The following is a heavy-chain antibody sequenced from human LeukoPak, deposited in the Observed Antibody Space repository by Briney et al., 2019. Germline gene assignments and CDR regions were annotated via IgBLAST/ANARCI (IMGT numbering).Heavy chain of an antibody. CDR3: ARGGAHGMDV. CDR1: GYTFTSYY. J-gene: IGHJ6*02. D-gene: IGHD1-26*01. V-gene: IGHV1-46*01. CDR2: VNPSGGTT. Sequence: GASVKVSCKASGYTFTSYYMHWVRQAPGQGLEWMGIVNPSGGTTSYAQKFQGRVTMTRDMSTSTVYMELSSLSSEDTAVYYCARGGAHGMDVWGQGTTVTVSS.